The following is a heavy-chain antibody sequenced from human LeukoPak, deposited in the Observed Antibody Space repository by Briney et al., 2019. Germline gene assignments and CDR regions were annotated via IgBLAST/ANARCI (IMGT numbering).Heavy chain of an antibody. V-gene: IGHV3-21*01. CDR3: TRRPYSSSWYYFDY. D-gene: IGHD6-13*01. Sequence: GGSLRLSCAASGFTFSSYNMNWVRQAPGKGLEWVSSISSGSTYIYYADSVKGRFTTSRDNAKNTLYLQMSSLRVEDTAVYYCTRRPYSSSWYYFDYWGQGTLVTVSS. CDR1: GFTFSSYN. J-gene: IGHJ4*02. CDR2: ISSGSTYI.